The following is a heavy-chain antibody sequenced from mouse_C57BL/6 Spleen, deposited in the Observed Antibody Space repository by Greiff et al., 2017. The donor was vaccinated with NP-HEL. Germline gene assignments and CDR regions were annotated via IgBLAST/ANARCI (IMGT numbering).Heavy chain of an antibody. CDR3: ARYYGYDAWFAY. CDR1: GYSFTGYY. V-gene: IGHV1-42*01. J-gene: IGHJ3*01. CDR2: INPSTGGT. Sequence: VQLQQSGPELVKPGASVKISCKASGYSFTGYYMNWVKQSPEKSLEWIGEINPSTGGTTYNQKFKAKATFTVDKSSSTAYMQLKSLTSEDSAVYYCARYYGYDAWFAYWGQGTLVTVSA. D-gene: IGHD2-2*01.